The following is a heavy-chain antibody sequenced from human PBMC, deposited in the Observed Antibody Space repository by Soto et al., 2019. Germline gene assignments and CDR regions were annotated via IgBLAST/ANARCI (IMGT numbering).Heavy chain of an antibody. CDR2: INAGNGNT. Sequence: VASVKVSCKASGYTFTSYAMHWVRQAPGQRLEWMGWINAGNGNTKYSQKFQGRVTITRDTSASTAYMELSSLRSEDTAVYYCARDLGYSSGYYYSFGYFDYWGQGTLVTVSS. V-gene: IGHV1-3*01. J-gene: IGHJ4*02. CDR3: ARDLGYSSGYYYSFGYFDY. D-gene: IGHD3-22*01. CDR1: GYTFTSYA.